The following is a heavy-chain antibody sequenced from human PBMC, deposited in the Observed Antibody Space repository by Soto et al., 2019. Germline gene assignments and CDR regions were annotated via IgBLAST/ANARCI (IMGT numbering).Heavy chain of an antibody. CDR1: GFTFSSSA. J-gene: IGHJ5*02. CDR3: AICTVDTIVTSGWCHDLDP. V-gene: IGHV3-23*01. D-gene: IGHD6-19*01. CDR2: VSGSGGTT. Sequence: EVQLLDSGGGLVQPGGSLRLSCAASGFTFSSSAMSWVRQAPGKGLEWVSAVSGSGGTTYYADSVRGRFTISRDNSKNTLYLPMNSLRADDTAIYFCAICTVDTIVTSGWCHDLDPWGQGTLVTVSS.